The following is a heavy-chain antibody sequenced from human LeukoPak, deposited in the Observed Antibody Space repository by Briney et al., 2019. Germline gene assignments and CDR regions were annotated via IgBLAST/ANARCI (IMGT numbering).Heavy chain of an antibody. CDR1: GGSISSSSYY. CDR2: IYYSGST. V-gene: IGHV4-39*01. D-gene: IGHD5/OR15-5a*01. Sequence: SETLSLTCTVSGGSISSSSYYWGWIRQPPGKGREWIGSIYYSGSTYYNPSLKSRVTISVDTSKNQFSLKLSSVTAADTAVYYCARLGSTLVYYYYMDVWGKGTTVTVSS. CDR3: ARLGSTLVYYYYMDV. J-gene: IGHJ6*03.